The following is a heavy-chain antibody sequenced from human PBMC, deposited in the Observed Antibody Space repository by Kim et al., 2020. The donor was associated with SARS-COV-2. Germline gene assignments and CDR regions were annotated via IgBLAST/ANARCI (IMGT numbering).Heavy chain of an antibody. CDR2: IYYSGST. CDR1: GGSISSSSYY. Sequence: SETLSLTCTVSGGSISSSSYYWGWIRQPPGKGLEWIGSIYYSGSTYYNPSLKSRVTISXDTSKNQFSLELSSVTAADTAVYYCARHGGGSIXLVVFAAYXXYWXXXTLXXVSS. V-gene: IGHV4-39*01. D-gene: IGHD2-8*02. J-gene: IGHJ4*01. CDR3: ARHGGGSIXLVVFAAYXXY.